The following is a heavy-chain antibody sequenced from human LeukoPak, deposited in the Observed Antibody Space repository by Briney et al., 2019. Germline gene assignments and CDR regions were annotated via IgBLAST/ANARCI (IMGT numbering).Heavy chain of an antibody. Sequence: PSETLSLTCTVSGGSISSSSYYWGWIRQPAGKGLEWIGRIYTSGSTNYNPSLKSRVTMSVDTSKNQFSLKLSSVTAADTAVYYCARDQGWFDPWGQGTLVTVSS. CDR1: GGSISSSSYY. CDR2: IYTSGST. V-gene: IGHV4-61*02. CDR3: ARDQGWFDP. J-gene: IGHJ5*02.